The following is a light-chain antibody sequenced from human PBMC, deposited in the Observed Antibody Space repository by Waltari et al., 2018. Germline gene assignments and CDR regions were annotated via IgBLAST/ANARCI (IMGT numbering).Light chain of an antibody. CDR2: DND. V-gene: IGLV1-51*01. J-gene: IGLJ2*01. CDR1: SSNIGNNY. CDR3: GTWDSSLTAGHVV. Sequence: QSVLTQPPSVSAAPGQKVTISCAGSSSNIGNNYVSWYQQLPGTAPKVLIYDNDQRPSGIPGRFSGSKSGTSATLGSTGLQTGDEADYYGGTWDSSLTAGHVVFGGGTKLTVL.